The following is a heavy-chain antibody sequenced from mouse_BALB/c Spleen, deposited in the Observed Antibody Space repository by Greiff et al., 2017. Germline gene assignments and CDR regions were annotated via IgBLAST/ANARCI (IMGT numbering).Heavy chain of an antibody. CDR2: ISSGGGST. CDR1: GFAFSSYD. V-gene: IGHV5-12-1*01. D-gene: IGHD2-1*01. J-gene: IGHJ2*01. CDR3: ARRGNFLDY. Sequence: EVKLQESGGGLVKPGGSLKLSCAASGFAFSSYDMSWVRQTPEKRLEWVAYISSGGGSTYYPDTVKGRFTISRDNAKNTLYLQMSSLKSEDTAMYYCARRGNFLDYWGQGTTLTVSS.